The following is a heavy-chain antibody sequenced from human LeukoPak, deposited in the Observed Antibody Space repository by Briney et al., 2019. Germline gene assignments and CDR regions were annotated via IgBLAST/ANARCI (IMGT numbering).Heavy chain of an antibody. V-gene: IGHV3-48*02. Sequence: PGGSLRLSCAASGFTFNTYSMNWVRQALGKGLEWVSYISSSSSTIYYADSVKGRFTISRDNAKNSLYLQMNSLRDEDTAVYYCAPHRDLRYWGQGTLVSVSS. D-gene: IGHD2-21*02. CDR1: GFTFNTYS. CDR3: APHRDLRY. CDR2: ISSSSSTI. J-gene: IGHJ4*02.